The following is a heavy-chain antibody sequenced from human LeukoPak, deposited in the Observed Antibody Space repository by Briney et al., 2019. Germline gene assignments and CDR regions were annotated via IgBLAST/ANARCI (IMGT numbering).Heavy chain of an antibody. CDR2: ISGSGGSK. CDR3: AKDQRYFGSGSDSYFDY. CDR1: GFTFSSYA. Sequence: PGGSLRLSCAASGFTFSSYAMSWARQAPGKGLEWVSGISGSGGSKYFADSVKGRFTISRDNSKNTLYLQMNSLRAEDTAVYYCAKDQRYFGSGSDSYFDYWGQGTLVTVSS. J-gene: IGHJ4*02. D-gene: IGHD3-10*01. V-gene: IGHV3-23*01.